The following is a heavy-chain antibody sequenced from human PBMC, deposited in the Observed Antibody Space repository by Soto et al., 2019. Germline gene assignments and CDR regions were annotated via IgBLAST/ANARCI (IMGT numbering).Heavy chain of an antibody. Sequence: QVQLVQSGAEVKKPGSSVKVSCKASGGTFSSYAISWVRQAPGQGLEWMGGIIPIFGTANYAQKFQGRVTITAVESTSTAYMELSSPRSEDTAVYYCAREDWNYRRLAFDIWGQGTMVTVSS. CDR1: GGTFSSYA. CDR2: IIPIFGTA. CDR3: AREDWNYRRLAFDI. D-gene: IGHD1-7*01. V-gene: IGHV1-69*01. J-gene: IGHJ3*02.